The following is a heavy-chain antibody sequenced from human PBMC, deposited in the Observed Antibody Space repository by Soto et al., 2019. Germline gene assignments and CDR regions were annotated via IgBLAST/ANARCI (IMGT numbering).Heavy chain of an antibody. CDR2: ISGDSNYI. CDR3: ARVVYFDRSAYGL. D-gene: IGHD3-22*01. V-gene: IGHV3-21*06. J-gene: IGHJ3*01. CDR1: GFSFSGYN. Sequence: EVQLVESGGGLVKPGGSLRLSCAASGFSFSGYNMNWVRQAPGKGLEWVSSISGDSNYIYYADSVQGRFTISRDNTKNSVYLHMNSLRAEDTAVYYCARVVYFDRSAYGLWGQGTMVTVSS.